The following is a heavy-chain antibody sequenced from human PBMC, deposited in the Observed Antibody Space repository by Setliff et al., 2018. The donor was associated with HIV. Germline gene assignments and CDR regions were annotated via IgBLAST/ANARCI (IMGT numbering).Heavy chain of an antibody. D-gene: IGHD3-16*01. CDR3: ARRPGGITRARLDN. Sequence: PSETLSLTCAVYGESFSRYYFTWIRQAPGRGLEWIGEINHSAFTKYKPSLASRVTMSIDTSKNQFSLLLSSVTAADTAMYFCARRPGGITRARLDNWGQGTLVTVSS. J-gene: IGHJ4*02. CDR2: INHSAFT. V-gene: IGHV4-34*01. CDR1: GESFSRYY.